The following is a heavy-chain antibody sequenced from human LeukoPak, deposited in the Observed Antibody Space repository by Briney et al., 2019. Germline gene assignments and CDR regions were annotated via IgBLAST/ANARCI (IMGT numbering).Heavy chain of an antibody. J-gene: IGHJ4*02. Sequence: NPSETLSLTCTVSGGSISSYYWSWIRQPPGKGLEWIGYIYYSGSTNYNPSLKSRVTISVDTSKNQFSLKLSSVTAADTAVYYCAGSFGELFDYWGQGTLVTVSS. D-gene: IGHD3-10*01. V-gene: IGHV4-59*01. CDR1: GGSISSYY. CDR3: AGSFGELFDY. CDR2: IYYSGST.